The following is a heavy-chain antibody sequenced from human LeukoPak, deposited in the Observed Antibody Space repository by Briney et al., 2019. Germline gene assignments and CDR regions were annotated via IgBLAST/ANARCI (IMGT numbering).Heavy chain of an antibody. CDR1: GFTLCNYA. V-gene: IGHV3-64D*09. CDR2: LSSNGGST. CDR3: VKPSGSYGPYFDY. J-gene: IGHJ4*02. Sequence: GGAPGHSRSASGFTLCNYAVHLVRPAPRKGLEYVSSLSSNGGSTYYADSVKGRFTISRDNSKNTLYLQMSSLRGEGAAIYYCVKPSGSYGPYFDYWGQGTLVTVSS. D-gene: IGHD1-26*01.